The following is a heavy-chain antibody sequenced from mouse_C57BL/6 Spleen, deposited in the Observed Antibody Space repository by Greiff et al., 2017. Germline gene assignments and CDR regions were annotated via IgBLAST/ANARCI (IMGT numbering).Heavy chain of an antibody. Sequence: QVQLKQSGAELVMPGASVKLSCKASGYTFTSYWMHWVKQRPGHGLEWIGEIDPSASYTNYNQKFKGKSTLTVDKSSSTAYMQLSSRTSADSAVYYCARPYGSSPLYFDYWGQGTTLTVSS. CDR1: GYTFTSYW. D-gene: IGHD1-1*01. V-gene: IGHV1-69*01. J-gene: IGHJ2*01. CDR2: IDPSASYT. CDR3: ARPYGSSPLYFDY.